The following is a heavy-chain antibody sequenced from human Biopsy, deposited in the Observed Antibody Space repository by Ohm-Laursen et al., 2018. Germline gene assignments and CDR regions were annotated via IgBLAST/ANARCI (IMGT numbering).Heavy chain of an antibody. CDR1: GASIISGGHF. CDR3: ARLGSGDYFPTFFDF. CDR2: IYYSGST. Sequence: SQTLSLTWTVSGASIISGGHFWNWIRQHPGKGLEWIGYIYYSGSTYYNPSLKSRVSISVDTSKNQFSLKLNSVTVADTAVYYCARLGSGDYFPTFFDFWGQGALVTVSS. V-gene: IGHV4-31*02. J-gene: IGHJ4*02. D-gene: IGHD5-12*01.